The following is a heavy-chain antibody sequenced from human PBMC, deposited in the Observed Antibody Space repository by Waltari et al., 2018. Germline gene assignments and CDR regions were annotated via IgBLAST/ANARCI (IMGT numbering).Heavy chain of an antibody. J-gene: IGHJ4*02. D-gene: IGHD6-13*01. CDR1: GGSISSSRYY. V-gene: IGHV4-39*01. CDR2: IYYSGST. CDR3: ARGRRQYSSSWYYFDY. Sequence: QLQLQESGPGLVKPSETLSLTCTVSGGSISSSRYYWAWIRRPPGKGLEWIGSIYYSGSTYYNPSLKSRVTISVDTSKNQFSLKLSSVTAADTAVYYCARGRRQYSSSWYYFDYWGQGTLVTVSS.